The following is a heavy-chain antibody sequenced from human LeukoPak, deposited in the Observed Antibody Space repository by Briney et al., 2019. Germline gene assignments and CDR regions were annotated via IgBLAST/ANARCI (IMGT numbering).Heavy chain of an antibody. V-gene: IGHV3-23*01. CDR1: GFTFSNYA. CDR3: AKWGDYDILTGYYDSDY. CDR2: IVGSGSST. J-gene: IGHJ4*02. D-gene: IGHD3-9*01. Sequence: PGGSLRLSCAVSGFTFSNYAMSWVRQAPGKGLEWVSAIVGSGSSTYYADSVKGRFTISRDNSKNTLYLQLNRLRAEDTAVYYCAKWGDYDILTGYYDSDYWGQGTLVTVSS.